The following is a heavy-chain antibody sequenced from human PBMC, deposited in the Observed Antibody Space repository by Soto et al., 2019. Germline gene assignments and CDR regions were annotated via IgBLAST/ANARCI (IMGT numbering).Heavy chain of an antibody. CDR1: GYTFTSYG. V-gene: IGHV1-69*04. Sequence: SVKVSCKASGYTFTSYGISWVRQAPGQGLEWMGRIIPILGIANYAQKFQGRVTITADKSTSTAYMELSSLRSEDTAVYYCARDRSPYCGGDCYSVPDYWGQGTLVTVSS. D-gene: IGHD2-21*02. CDR2: IIPILGIA. CDR3: ARDRSPYCGGDCYSVPDY. J-gene: IGHJ4*02.